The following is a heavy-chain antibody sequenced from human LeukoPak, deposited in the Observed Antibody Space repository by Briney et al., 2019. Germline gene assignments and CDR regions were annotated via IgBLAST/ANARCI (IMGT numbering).Heavy chain of an antibody. CDR3: VRDDTYYYASGSPPA. CDR1: GFTFSSYG. CDR2: ITGNGGKT. D-gene: IGHD3-10*01. V-gene: IGHV3-64D*09. J-gene: IGHJ5*02. Sequence: GGSLRLSCSAFGFTFSSYGMHWVRQAPGKGLESVSTITGNGGKTYYADSLEGRFTISRDNSKNTLFLQMTSLRTEDTAVYYCVRDDTYYYASGSPPAWGQGTLVIVSS.